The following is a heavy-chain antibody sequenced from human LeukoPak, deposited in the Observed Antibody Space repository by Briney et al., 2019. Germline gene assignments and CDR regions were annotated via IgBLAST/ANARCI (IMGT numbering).Heavy chain of an antibody. D-gene: IGHD1-26*01. CDR1: GFTFSSYA. J-gene: IGHJ4*02. CDR3: AKATASGSYYEFDY. CDR2: ISGSGGST. V-gene: IGHV3-23*01. Sequence: GGSLRLSCAASGFTFSSYAMSWVRQAPGKGLEWVSAISGSGGSTYYADSAKGRFTISRDNSKNTLYLQMNSLRAEDTAVYYCAKATASGSYYEFDYWGQGTLVTVSS.